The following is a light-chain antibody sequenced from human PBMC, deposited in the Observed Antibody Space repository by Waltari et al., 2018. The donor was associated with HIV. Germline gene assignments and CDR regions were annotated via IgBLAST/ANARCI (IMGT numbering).Light chain of an antibody. V-gene: IGLV3-1*01. CDR1: NLRANY. Sequence: SYSLPHPPSVSVSPGPTASITCSGDNLRANYSCWYPQKPGQSAVLVIYHDNKRPSGITERFSGSNSGNTATRTISGTQAMDEADYYCQAWDSSHVVFGGGTKLTVL. CDR3: QAWDSSHVV. J-gene: IGLJ2*01. CDR2: HDN.